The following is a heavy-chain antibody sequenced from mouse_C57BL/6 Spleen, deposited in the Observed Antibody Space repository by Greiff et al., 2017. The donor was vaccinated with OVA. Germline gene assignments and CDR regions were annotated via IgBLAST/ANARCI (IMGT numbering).Heavy chain of an antibody. J-gene: IGHJ1*01. CDR2: ISDGGSYT. CDR1: GFTFSSYA. CDR3: ARALYCNWYFDV. Sequence: EVQGVESGGGLVKPGGSLKLSCAASGFTFSSYAMSWVRQTPEKRLEWVATISDGGSYTYYPDNVKGRFTISRDNAKNNLYLQMSHLKSEDTAMYYCARALYCNWYFDVWGPGTTVTVSS. V-gene: IGHV5-4*01. D-gene: IGHD1-1*01.